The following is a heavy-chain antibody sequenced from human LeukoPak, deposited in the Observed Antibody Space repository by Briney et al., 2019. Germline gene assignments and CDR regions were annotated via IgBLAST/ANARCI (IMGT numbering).Heavy chain of an antibody. CDR2: IDPSDSYT. V-gene: IGHV5-10-1*01. CDR3: ARHRPGGAGDY. J-gene: IGHJ4*02. D-gene: IGHD6-6*01. Sequence: GESLKISCQGSGYSFTSYWINWVRQMPGKGLEWMGRIDPSDSYTNHSPSFQGHVTISADKSLSTAYLQWSSLKASDTAVYYCARHRPGGAGDYWGQGTLVTVSS. CDR1: GYSFTSYW.